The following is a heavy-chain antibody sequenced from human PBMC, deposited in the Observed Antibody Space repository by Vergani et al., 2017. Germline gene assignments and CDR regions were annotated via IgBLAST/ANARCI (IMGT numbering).Heavy chain of an antibody. CDR1: GFTFGSYA. CDR3: AREASQWLDGSGH. Sequence: DVQILESGGGLVQPGGSLRLSCVASGFTFGSYAMSWVRQSPGRGLEWVSAINGNGRNTFYADSVKGRFTISRDNSKTTVFLHMDSLRPEDTAFCYCAREASQWLDGSGHWGQGTLVSVSS. V-gene: IGHV3-23*01. D-gene: IGHD6-19*01. CDR2: INGNGRNT. J-gene: IGHJ4*02.